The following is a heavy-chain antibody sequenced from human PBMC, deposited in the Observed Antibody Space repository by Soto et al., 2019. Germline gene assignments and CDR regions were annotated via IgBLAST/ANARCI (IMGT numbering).Heavy chain of an antibody. CDR2: IYYIGSA. J-gene: IGHJ6*02. V-gene: IGHV4-30-4*01. CDR1: GGTITRCGHL. CDR3: GRGQTPIEV. Sequence: SGTLCLTSSGSGGTITRCGHLWSWVRQAPQKGLEWLGYIYYIGSAYYNPSLKGRVMMPIDTSKNQFSLNLSSVTAADTAVFYCGRGQTPIEVWGQGNTVT.